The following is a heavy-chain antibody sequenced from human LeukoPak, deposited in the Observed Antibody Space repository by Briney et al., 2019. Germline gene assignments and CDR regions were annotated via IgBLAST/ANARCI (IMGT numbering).Heavy chain of an antibody. CDR1: GYTFTGYY. J-gene: IGHJ4*02. CDR2: INPNSGGT. D-gene: IGHD6-19*01. V-gene: IGHV1-2*02. CDR3: ARVQWLVPFDY. Sequence: ASVKVSCKASGYTFTGYYMHWVRQAPGQGLQRMGWINPNSGGTNYAQKFQGRVTMTRDTSISTAYMELSRLRSDDTAGYYCARVQWLVPFDYWGQGTLVTVSS.